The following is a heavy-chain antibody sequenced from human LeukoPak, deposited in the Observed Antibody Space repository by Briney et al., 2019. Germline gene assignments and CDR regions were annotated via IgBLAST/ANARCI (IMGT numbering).Heavy chain of an antibody. CDR3: AKDRAPYGSSWQRAFDY. J-gene: IGHJ4*02. V-gene: IGHV3-23*01. D-gene: IGHD6-13*01. CDR1: GFTFSSYA. CDR2: ISGSGGST. Sequence: GGSLRLSCAASGFTFSSYAMSWVRQAPGKGLEWVSAISGSGGSTYYADSVKGRFTISRDNSKNTLYLQMNSLRAEDTAVYYCAKDRAPYGSSWQRAFDYWGQGTLVTVSS.